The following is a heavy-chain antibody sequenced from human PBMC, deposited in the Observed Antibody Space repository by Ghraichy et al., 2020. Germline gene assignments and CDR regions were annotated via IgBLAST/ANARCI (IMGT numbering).Heavy chain of an antibody. CDR1: GYSFMTYD. Sequence: KVACEASGYSFMTYDINWVRQAPGQGLEWVGWMNPRNGNTGYAQKFQGRVTLTRDTSISTAYLDLSSLRSEDTAVYYCARDYGDNSGWFDPWGQGTLVIVSS. D-gene: IGHD4-23*01. J-gene: IGHJ5*02. CDR3: ARDYGDNSGWFDP. CDR2: MNPRNGNT. V-gene: IGHV1-8*01.